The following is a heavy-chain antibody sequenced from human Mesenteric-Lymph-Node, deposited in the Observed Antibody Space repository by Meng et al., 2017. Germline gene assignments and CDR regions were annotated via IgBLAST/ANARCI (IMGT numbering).Heavy chain of an antibody. Sequence: QVELGQFGAEVKKPGSSVKVSCKASGGTFSSYAIGWVRQAPGQGLEWMGGIIPIFGTANYAQKFQGRVTITADKSTSTAYMELSSLRSEDTAVYYCARGRDGYNLRYWGQGTLVTVSS. CDR2: IIPIFGTA. J-gene: IGHJ4*02. CDR3: ARGRDGYNLRY. CDR1: GGTFSSYA. D-gene: IGHD5-24*01. V-gene: IGHV1-69*06.